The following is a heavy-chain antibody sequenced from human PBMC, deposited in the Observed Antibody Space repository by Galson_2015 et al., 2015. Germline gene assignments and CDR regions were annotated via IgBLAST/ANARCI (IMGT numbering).Heavy chain of an antibody. CDR3: AKDRAYFDSPLDS. J-gene: IGHJ4*02. V-gene: IGHV3-33*06. Sequence: SLRLSCAASGFTFSNYGMHWVRQAPGKGLEWVALIWYDGSNQYYADSVKGRFTISRDNSKNTLYLQMNSLRVEDTAVYSCAKDRAYFDSPLDSGGQGTLVTVSS. CDR1: GFTFSNYG. CDR2: IWYDGSNQ. D-gene: IGHD3-9*01.